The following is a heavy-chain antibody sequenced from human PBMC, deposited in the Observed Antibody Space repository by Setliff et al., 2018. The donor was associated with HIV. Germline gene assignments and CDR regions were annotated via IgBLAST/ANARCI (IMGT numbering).Heavy chain of an antibody. CDR2: IFYTGNT. CDR1: GGSISGYY. V-gene: IGHV4-59*01. J-gene: IGHJ6*03. D-gene: IGHD2-2*01. Sequence: SETLSLTCTDSGGSISGYYWSWIRQPPGKGLEWIGTIFYTGNTNYNPSLKSRVTLSGGMSENQLFLRLTSVTAADTAVYYCVRGFCSSTTCYEDYYYMDVWGKGSTVTVSS. CDR3: VRGFCSSTTCYEDYYYMDV.